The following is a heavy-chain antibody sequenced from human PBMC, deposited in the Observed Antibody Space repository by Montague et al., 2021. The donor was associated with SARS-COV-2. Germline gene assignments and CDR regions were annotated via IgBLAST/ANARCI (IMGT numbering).Heavy chain of an antibody. J-gene: IGHJ4*02. CDR3: AHLVGYGWGSYTDY. D-gene: IGHD3-10*01. CDR2: IYWDXYR. Sequence: PALVKPTQTLTLTCTFSGFSLSTSGVGVGWIRQPPGKALEWLALIYWDXYRRYSPSLKSRLTITKDTSKNQVVLTMTNMDPVDTATYYCAHLVGYGWGSYTDYWGQGTLVTVSS. V-gene: IGHV2-5*02. CDR1: GFSLSTSGVG.